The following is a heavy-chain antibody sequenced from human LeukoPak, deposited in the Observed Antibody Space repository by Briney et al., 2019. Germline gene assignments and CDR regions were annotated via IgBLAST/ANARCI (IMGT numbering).Heavy chain of an antibody. CDR2: ISHDGRTK. CDR1: GFNFDNFA. CDR3: AKAYYYGSGSYYFDY. D-gene: IGHD3-10*01. V-gene: IGHV3-30*04. Sequence: PGGSLRLSCVVSGFNFDNFAMHWVRQPLGKGLEWVAVISHDGRTKYYADSMKGRITISRDNSKNTLFLQMNNLRSEDTAVYFCAKAYYYGSGSYYFDYWGQGTLVTVSS. J-gene: IGHJ4*02.